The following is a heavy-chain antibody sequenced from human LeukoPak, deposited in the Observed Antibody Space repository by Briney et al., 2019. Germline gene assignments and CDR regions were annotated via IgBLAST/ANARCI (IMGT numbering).Heavy chain of an antibody. CDR2: IYYSGST. Sequence: PSETLSLTCTVSGGSISSYYWSWIRQPPGKRLEWIGYIYYSGSTNYNPSLKSRVTISVDTSKNQFSLKLSSVTAADTAVYYCARERSSSWYYFDYWGQGTLVTVSS. V-gene: IGHV4-59*01. J-gene: IGHJ4*02. D-gene: IGHD6-13*01. CDR3: ARERSSSWYYFDY. CDR1: GGSISSYY.